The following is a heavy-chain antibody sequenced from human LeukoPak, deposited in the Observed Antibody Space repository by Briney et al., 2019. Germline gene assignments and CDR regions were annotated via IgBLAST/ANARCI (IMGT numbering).Heavy chain of an antibody. Sequence: PSETLSLTCAVYGGSFSGYYWSWIRQPPGKGLEWIGEINHSGSTNYNPSLKSRVTISVDTSKNQFSLKLSSVTAADTAVYYCARDGSSWYGIDYWGQGTLVTVSS. CDR2: INHSGST. V-gene: IGHV4-34*01. J-gene: IGHJ4*02. CDR1: GGSFSGYY. D-gene: IGHD6-13*01. CDR3: ARDGSSWYGIDY.